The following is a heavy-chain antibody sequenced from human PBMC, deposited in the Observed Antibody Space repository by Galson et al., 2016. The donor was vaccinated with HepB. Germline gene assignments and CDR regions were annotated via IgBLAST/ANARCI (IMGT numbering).Heavy chain of an antibody. Sequence: CAISVDSVSSNSAAWSWIRQSPSRGLEWPGRTFYRSKWYSEYSASVKSRITFNADTSKNQFSLQLSSVTPEDTGVYYCARDGASAGARMLVYWGQGGLVTVSS. J-gene: IGHJ4*02. CDR3: ARDGASAGARMLVY. V-gene: IGHV6-1*01. CDR2: TFYRSKWYS. D-gene: IGHD1-26*01. CDR1: VDSVSSNSAA.